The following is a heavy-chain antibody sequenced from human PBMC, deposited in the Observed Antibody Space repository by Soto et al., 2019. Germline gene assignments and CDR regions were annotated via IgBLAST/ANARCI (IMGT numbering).Heavy chain of an antibody. CDR1: GFSLSTSGMR. Sequence: SGPTLVNPSQTLTLTCTFSGFSLSTSGMRVSWIRQPPGKALEWLARIDWDDDKFYSISLKTRLTISKDTSKNQVVLTMTNMDPVDTATYYCARSSPYYDFWSGYAFDYWGQGTLVTVSS. CDR3: ARSSPYYDFWSGYAFDY. V-gene: IGHV2-70*04. CDR2: IDWDDDK. D-gene: IGHD3-3*01. J-gene: IGHJ4*02.